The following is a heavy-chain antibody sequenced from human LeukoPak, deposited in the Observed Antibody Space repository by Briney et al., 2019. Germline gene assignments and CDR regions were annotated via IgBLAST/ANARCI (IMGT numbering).Heavy chain of an antibody. CDR1: GFTFGDYA. J-gene: IGHJ6*03. Sequence: GGSLRLSCTASGFTFGDYAMSWVRQAPGKGLEGVGFIRSKAYGGTTEYAASVKGRFTISRDDSKSIAYLQMNSLKTEDTAVYYCTRDLTTWFGAYYYYYMDVWGKGTTVTISS. CDR3: TRDLTTWFGAYYYYYMDV. V-gene: IGHV3-49*04. CDR2: IRSKAYGGTT. D-gene: IGHD3-10*01.